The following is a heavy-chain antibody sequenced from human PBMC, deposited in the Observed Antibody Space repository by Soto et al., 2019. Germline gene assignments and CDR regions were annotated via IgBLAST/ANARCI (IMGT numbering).Heavy chain of an antibody. J-gene: IGHJ3*02. CDR1: GFTFSRHW. Sequence: SCAASGFTFSRHWIHWVRQAPGQGLVWVSRTKTDGTTSFADSVRGRFTISRDNAENTLYLQMNSLRAEDTAVYYCVRDMRPVPWYGGISSAFDMWGQGTMVTV. V-gene: IGHV3-74*01. CDR2: TKTDGTT. CDR3: VRDMRPVPWYGGISSAFDM. D-gene: IGHD3-10*01.